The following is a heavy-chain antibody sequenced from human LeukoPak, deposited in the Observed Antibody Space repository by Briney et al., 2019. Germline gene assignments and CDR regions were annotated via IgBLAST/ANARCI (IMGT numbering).Heavy chain of an antibody. J-gene: IGHJ4*02. V-gene: IGHV3-23*01. D-gene: IGHD5-18*01. CDR2: ISGSGGST. CDR1: GFTFSSYA. Sequence: GGSLRLSCAASGFTFSSYAMSWVRQAPGKGLEWVSAISGSGGSTYYADSVKGRFTISRDNSKNTLYLQMNSLRAEDTAVYYCAKVPYSYGYTPFDYWAREPWSPSPQ. CDR3: AKVPYSYGYTPFDY.